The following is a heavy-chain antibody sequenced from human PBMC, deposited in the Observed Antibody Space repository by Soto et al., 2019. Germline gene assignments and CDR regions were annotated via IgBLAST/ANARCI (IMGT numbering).Heavy chain of an antibody. CDR1: GGTFSSYA. CDR2: IIPIFGTA. CDR3: ARGDIVVVVATYYYGMDV. V-gene: IGHV1-69*13. D-gene: IGHD2-15*01. J-gene: IGHJ6*02. Sequence: ASVKVSCKASGGTFSSYAISWVRQAPGRGLEWMGGIIPIFGTANYAQKFQGRVTITADESTSTAYMELSSLRSEDTAVYYCARGDIVVVVATYYYGMDVWGQGTTVTVSS.